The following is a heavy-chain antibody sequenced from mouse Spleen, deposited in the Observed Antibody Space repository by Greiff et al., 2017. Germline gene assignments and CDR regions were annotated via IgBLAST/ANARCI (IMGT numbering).Heavy chain of an antibody. D-gene: IGHD4-1*01. CDR1: GFTFSSFG. V-gene: IGHV5-17*02. Sequence: DVKLVESGGGLVQPGGSRKLSCAASGFTFSSFGMHWVRQAPEKGLEWVAYISSGSSTIYYADTVKGRFTISRDNPKNTLFLQMTSLRSEDTAMYYCARSASPNWDYWYFDVWGAGTTVTVSS. CDR2: ISSGSSTI. CDR3: ARSASPNWDYWYFDV. J-gene: IGHJ1*01.